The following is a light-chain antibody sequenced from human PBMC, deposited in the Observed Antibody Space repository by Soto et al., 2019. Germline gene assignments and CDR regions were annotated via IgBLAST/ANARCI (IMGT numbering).Light chain of an antibody. CDR2: EVN. CDR3: SSYEGITWYV. Sequence: QSVLTQPPSASGSPGQSVTISCTGTNSDVGGYNYVSWYQQYPGKAPKLIIYEVNERPSGVPDRFSGSKSGNTASLTVSGLQTADETDYYCSSYEGITWYVFGTRTKVTLL. CDR1: NSDVGGYNY. J-gene: IGLJ1*01. V-gene: IGLV2-8*01.